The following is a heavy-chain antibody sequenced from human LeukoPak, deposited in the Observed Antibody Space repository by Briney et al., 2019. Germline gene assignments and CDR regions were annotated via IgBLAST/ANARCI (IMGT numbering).Heavy chain of an antibody. CDR1: GFTVSSNY. D-gene: IGHD2-15*01. V-gene: IGHV3-53*01. CDR3: AKDQFGYCSGGSCPPFDY. J-gene: IGHJ4*02. Sequence: GGSLRLSCAASGFTVSSNYMSWVRQAPGKGLEWVSVIYSGGSTYYADSVKGRFTISRDNSKNTLYLQMNSLRAEDTAVYYCAKDQFGYCSGGSCPPFDYWGQGTLVTVSS. CDR2: IYSGGST.